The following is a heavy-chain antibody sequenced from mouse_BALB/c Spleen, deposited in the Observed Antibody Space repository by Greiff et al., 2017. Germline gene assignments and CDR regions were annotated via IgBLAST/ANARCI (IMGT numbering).Heavy chain of an antibody. V-gene: IGHV2-2*02. J-gene: IGHJ1*01. Sequence: QVQLQQSGPGLVQPSQSLSITCTVSGFSLTSYGVHWVRQSPGKGLEWLGVIWSGGSTDYNAAFISRLSISKDNSKSQVFFKMNSLQANDTAIYYCARNSGYGSSPYWYFDVWGAGTTVTVSS. CDR2: IWSGGST. CDR3: ARNSGYGSSPYWYFDV. CDR1: GFSLTSYG. D-gene: IGHD1-1*01.